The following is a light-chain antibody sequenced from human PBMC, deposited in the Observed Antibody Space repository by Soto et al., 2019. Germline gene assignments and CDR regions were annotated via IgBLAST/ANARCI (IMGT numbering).Light chain of an antibody. V-gene: IGKV2-28*01. CDR2: LGS. J-gene: IGKJ1*01. CDR3: MQALQTPA. CDR1: QSLLHSNGYNY. Sequence: DIVMTQSPLSLPVTPRELASISCRSIQSLLHSNGYNYLDWYLQKPGQSPQLLIYLGSNRASGVPDRFSGSGSGTDFTLKIRRVEAEDVGVYYCMQALQTPAFGQGTKVDIK.